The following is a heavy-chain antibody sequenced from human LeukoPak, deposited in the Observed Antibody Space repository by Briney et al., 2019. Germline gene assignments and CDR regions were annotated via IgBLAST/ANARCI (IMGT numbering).Heavy chain of an antibody. CDR2: AYYSGST. CDR3: ARNSAVATSRSWFDP. Sequence: TSETLSLTCSVFDGSISNYYWSWIQQPPGKGLEWIGYAYYSGSTTYNPSLESRVTISVDTSKNQFSLKLTAVTAADTAVYYCARNSAVATSRSWFDPWGQGTLVTVSS. D-gene: IGHD6-19*01. J-gene: IGHJ5*02. CDR1: DGSISNYY. V-gene: IGHV4-59*08.